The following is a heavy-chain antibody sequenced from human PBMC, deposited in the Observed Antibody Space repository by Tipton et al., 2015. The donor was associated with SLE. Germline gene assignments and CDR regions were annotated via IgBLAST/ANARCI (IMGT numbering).Heavy chain of an antibody. V-gene: IGHV4-38-2*02. J-gene: IGHJ5*02. CDR2: VYPGGTA. Sequence: TLSLTCTVSGYSISRGYYWGWIRQPPGGGLEWLGSVYPGGTAYYNPSLKSRVTVSVDTANNQFSLKLTSVTAADTAVYYCARDPLRDYGGQTAPESWGQGTLVTVSS. D-gene: IGHD4-23*01. CDR3: ARDPLRDYGGQTAPES. CDR1: GYSISRGYY.